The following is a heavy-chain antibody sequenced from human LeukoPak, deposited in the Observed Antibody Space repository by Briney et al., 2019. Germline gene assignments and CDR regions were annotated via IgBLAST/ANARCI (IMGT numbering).Heavy chain of an antibody. CDR1: GFTFSSYG. Sequence: PGRSLRLSCAASGFTFSSYGMHWVRQAPGKGLEWVAVISYDGSNKYYADSVKGRFTISRDNSKNTLYLQMNSLRAEDTAVYYCAKVPEYSGYDYSDCWGQGTLVTVSS. J-gene: IGHJ4*02. V-gene: IGHV3-30*18. D-gene: IGHD5-12*01. CDR2: ISYDGSNK. CDR3: AKVPEYSGYDYSDC.